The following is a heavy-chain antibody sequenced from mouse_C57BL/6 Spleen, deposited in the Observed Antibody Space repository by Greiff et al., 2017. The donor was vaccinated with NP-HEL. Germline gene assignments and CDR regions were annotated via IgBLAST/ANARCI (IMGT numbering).Heavy chain of an antibody. CDR1: GYTFTDYY. Sequence: QVQLKQSGPELVKPGASVKISCKASGYTFTDYYINWVKQRPGQGLEWIGWIFPGSGSTYYNEKFKGKATLTVDKSSSTAYMLLSSLTSEDSAVYFCALSLYYGSSYWYFDVWGTGTTVTVSS. V-gene: IGHV1-75*01. CDR3: ALSLYYGSSYWYFDV. J-gene: IGHJ1*03. D-gene: IGHD1-1*01. CDR2: IFPGSGST.